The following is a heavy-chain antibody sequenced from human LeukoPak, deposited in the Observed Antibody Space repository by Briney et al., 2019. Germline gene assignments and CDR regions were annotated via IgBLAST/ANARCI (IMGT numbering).Heavy chain of an antibody. Sequence: SETLSLTCAVYGGSFSGYYWSWIRQPPGKGLEWIGEINHSGSTNYNPSLKSRVTISVDTSKNQFSLKLSSVTAADTAVYYRATIAEAVPAPVDYWGQGTLVTVSS. J-gene: IGHJ4*02. V-gene: IGHV4-34*01. CDR3: ATIAEAVPAPVDY. CDR2: INHSGST. CDR1: GGSFSGYY. D-gene: IGHD2-2*01.